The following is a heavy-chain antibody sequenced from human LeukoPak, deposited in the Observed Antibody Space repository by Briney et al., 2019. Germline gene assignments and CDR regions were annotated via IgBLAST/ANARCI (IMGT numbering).Heavy chain of an antibody. J-gene: IGHJ5*02. CDR3: ARYCSSTSCYSGGFDP. V-gene: IGHV3-53*01. D-gene: IGHD2-2*02. Sequence: GGSLRLSCAASGFTVSSNYMSWVRQAPGKGLEWVSVIYSGGSTYYAASVKGRFTISRDNSKNTLYLQMNSLRGADTAVYYCARYCSSTSCYSGGFDPWGQGTLVTVSS. CDR1: GFTVSSNY. CDR2: IYSGGST.